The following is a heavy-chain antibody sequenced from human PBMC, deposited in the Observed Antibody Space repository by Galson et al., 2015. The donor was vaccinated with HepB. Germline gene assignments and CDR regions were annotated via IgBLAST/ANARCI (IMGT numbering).Heavy chain of an antibody. CDR2: INHSGST. J-gene: IGHJ5*02. CDR3: ARERIGNGDLTFNNWFDP. CDR1: GGSFSGYY. D-gene: IGHD4-17*01. V-gene: IGHV4-34*01. Sequence: LSLTCAVYGGSFSGYYWSWIRQPPGKGLEWIGEINHSGSTNYNPSLKSRVTISVDTSKNQFSLKLSSVTAADTAVYYCARERIGNGDLTFNNWFDPWGQGTLVTVSS.